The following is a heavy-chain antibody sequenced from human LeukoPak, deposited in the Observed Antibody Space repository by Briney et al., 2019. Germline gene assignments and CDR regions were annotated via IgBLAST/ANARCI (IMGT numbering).Heavy chain of an antibody. Sequence: GGSLRLSCAASGFTFSSYAMHWVRQAPGKGLEWVANIKQDGSEKYYVDSVKGRFTISRDNAKNSLYLQMNSLRAEDTAVYYCARDDYGDYGLPYWGQGTLVTVSS. CDR1: GFTFSSYA. CDR3: ARDDYGDYGLPY. V-gene: IGHV3-7*01. D-gene: IGHD4-17*01. CDR2: IKQDGSEK. J-gene: IGHJ4*02.